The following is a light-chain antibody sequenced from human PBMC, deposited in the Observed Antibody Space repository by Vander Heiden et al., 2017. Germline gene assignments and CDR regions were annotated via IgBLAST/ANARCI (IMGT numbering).Light chain of an antibody. Sequence: DIVFAQSRASLSLSPWQRATLPCRASQSVTSDLAWYHQKPGQSPSHFVSDASNRATGIPARFSGSGSGTDFTLTISRLEHEDFAVYYRQQRSNWPRTFGGGTKVEIK. CDR3: QQRSNWPRT. CDR1: QSVTSD. J-gene: IGKJ4*01. V-gene: IGKV3-11*01. CDR2: DAS.